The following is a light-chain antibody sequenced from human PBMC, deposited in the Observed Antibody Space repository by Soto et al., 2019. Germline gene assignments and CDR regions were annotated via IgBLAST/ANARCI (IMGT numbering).Light chain of an antibody. CDR2: AAS. Sequence: DIQMTQSPSSLSASVGDRVTITCRASQGINNFVAWYQQKPGEVPNLLIYAASTLQSGVPSRFSGSGFGTDFVLTISSLEHEDVATYYCQKYGSVPLTFGGGTRVEIK. CDR3: QKYGSVPLT. J-gene: IGKJ4*01. V-gene: IGKV1-27*01. CDR1: QGINNF.